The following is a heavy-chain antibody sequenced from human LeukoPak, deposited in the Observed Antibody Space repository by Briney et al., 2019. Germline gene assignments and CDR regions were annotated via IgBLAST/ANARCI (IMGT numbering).Heavy chain of an antibody. D-gene: IGHD7-27*01. Sequence: SETLSLTCTVSGGSIISSSYYWGWIRQPPGKGLEWIGSIYYTGSTYYNPSLRSRVTMSVDTSRNQFSLNLSSVTAADTAVYYCARLAWGRLDYWGQGTLVTVSS. CDR2: IYYTGST. CDR3: ARLAWGRLDY. CDR1: GGSIISSSYY. V-gene: IGHV4-39*07. J-gene: IGHJ4*02.